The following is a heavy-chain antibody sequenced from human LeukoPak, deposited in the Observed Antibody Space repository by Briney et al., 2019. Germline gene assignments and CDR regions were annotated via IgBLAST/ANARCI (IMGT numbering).Heavy chain of an antibody. CDR2: IYYSGST. CDR3: ARDRYSSGYDAFDI. Sequence: SETLSLTCTVSGGSISSYYWSWIRQPPGKGLEWIGYIYYSGSTNYNPSLKSRVTISVDTSKNQFSLKLSSATAADTAVYYCARDRYSSGYDAFDIWGQGTMVTVSS. D-gene: IGHD6-19*01. CDR1: GGSISSYY. J-gene: IGHJ3*02. V-gene: IGHV4-59*01.